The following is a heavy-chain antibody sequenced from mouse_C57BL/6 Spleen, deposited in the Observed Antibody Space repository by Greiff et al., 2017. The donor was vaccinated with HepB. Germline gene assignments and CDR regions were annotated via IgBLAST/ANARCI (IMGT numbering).Heavy chain of an antibody. V-gene: IGHV14-4*01. J-gene: IGHJ2*01. CDR1: GFNIKDDY. CDR3: TTYYSNDV. D-gene: IGHD2-5*01. CDR2: IDPENGDT. Sequence: EVQLQQSGAELVRPGASVKLSCTASGFNIKDDYMHWVKQRPDQGLEWIGWIDPENGDTEYASKFQGKATITADTSSNTAYLQLSSLTSEDTAVYDCTTYYSNDVWGQGTTLTVSS.